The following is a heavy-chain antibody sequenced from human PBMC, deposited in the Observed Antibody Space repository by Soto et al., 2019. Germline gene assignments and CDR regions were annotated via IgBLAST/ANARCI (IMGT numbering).Heavy chain of an antibody. CDR2: ISSSSSYI. J-gene: IGHJ6*02. CDR3: ARDSDVDTAMGILRWARGGMDV. Sequence: EVQLVESGGGLVKPGGSLRLSCAASGFTFSSYSMNWVRQAPGKGLEWVSSISSSSSYIYYADSVKGRFTISRDNAKNSLDLQMNSLRAEDTAVYYCARDSDVDTAMGILRWARGGMDVWGQGTTVTVSS. CDR1: GFTFSSYS. V-gene: IGHV3-21*01. D-gene: IGHD5-18*01.